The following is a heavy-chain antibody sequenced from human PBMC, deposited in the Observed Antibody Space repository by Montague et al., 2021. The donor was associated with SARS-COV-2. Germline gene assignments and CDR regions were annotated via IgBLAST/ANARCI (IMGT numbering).Heavy chain of an antibody. V-gene: IGHV4-34*01. CDR1: GGSFSRYF. D-gene: IGHD3-16*01. CDR3: VGAPNEYYFDY. J-gene: IGHJ4*02. CDR2: ISPTGST. Sequence: SETLSLTCDVYGGSFSRYFWSWIRQPPGRGPELIGHISPTGSTRYNPSLDSRVTISLDTSKSRLPLALTSVTVADTSIYFCVGAPNEYYFDYWGQGTPVTVSS.